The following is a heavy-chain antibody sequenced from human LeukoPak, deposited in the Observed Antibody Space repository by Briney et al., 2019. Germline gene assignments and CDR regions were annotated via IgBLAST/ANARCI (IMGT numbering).Heavy chain of an antibody. J-gene: IGHJ3*02. D-gene: IGHD6-19*01. V-gene: IGHV1-69*05. CDR1: GGTFSSYA. CDR3: ARPRIAVAGYDAFDI. CDR2: IIPIFGTA. Sequence: SVKVSCKASGGTFSSYAISWVRQAPGQGLEWMGGIIPIFGTANYAQNLQGRVTMTTDTSTNTAYMELRSLRSDDTAVYYCARPRIAVAGYDAFDIWGQGTMVTVSS.